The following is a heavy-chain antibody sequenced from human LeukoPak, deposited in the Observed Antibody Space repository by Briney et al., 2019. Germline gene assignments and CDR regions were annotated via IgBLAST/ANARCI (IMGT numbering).Heavy chain of an antibody. J-gene: IGHJ5*02. Sequence: ASVKVSCKASGYTFTGYYMHWVRQAPGQGLEWMGWINPNSGGTNYAQKFQGRVTMTRDTSISTAYMELSRLRSDDTAVYYCAISWSTAGYYDFWRAFDPWGQGTLVTVSS. CDR3: AISWSTAGYYDFWRAFDP. CDR1: GYTFTGYY. CDR2: INPNSGGT. D-gene: IGHD3-3*01. V-gene: IGHV1-2*02.